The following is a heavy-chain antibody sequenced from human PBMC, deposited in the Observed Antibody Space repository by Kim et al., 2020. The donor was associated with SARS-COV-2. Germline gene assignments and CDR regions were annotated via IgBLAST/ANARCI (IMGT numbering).Heavy chain of an antibody. CDR1: GYTFTGHY. CDR2: INPNSGGK. CDR3: ARERAAHYDSSGSYHRPGTRNDAFEI. Sequence: ASVKVSCKASGYTFTGHYIHWVRQAPGQGLEWMGWINPNSGGKNYAQKFQGRVTVTRDTSISTAYMGLSRLRSDDTAVYYCARERAAHYDSSGSYHRPGTRNDAFEIWGQGTMVTVSS. V-gene: IGHV1-2*02. D-gene: IGHD3-22*01. J-gene: IGHJ3*02.